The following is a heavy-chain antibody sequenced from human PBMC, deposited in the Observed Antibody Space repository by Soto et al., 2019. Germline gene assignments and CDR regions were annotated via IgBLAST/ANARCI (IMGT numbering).Heavy chain of an antibody. CDR1: GYTFTGYY. CDR3: ARGSQGSSGWYSADY. V-gene: IGHV1-46*01. Sequence: GASVKVSCKASGYTFTGYYIHWVRQALGQGLEWMGVINPIGGTTSYAQMFQVRVTMTSDASASTVYMELSSLRSDDTAVYFCARGSQGSSGWYSADYWGQGTPVTVSS. J-gene: IGHJ4*02. CDR2: INPIGGTT. D-gene: IGHD6-19*01.